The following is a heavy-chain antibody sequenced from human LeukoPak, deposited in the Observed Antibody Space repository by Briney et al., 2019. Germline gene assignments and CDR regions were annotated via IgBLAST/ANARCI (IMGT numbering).Heavy chain of an antibody. V-gene: IGHV3-48*03. Sequence: GGSLRLSCAASGFTFSSYEMNWGRQAPGKGLEWVSYISSSGSTIYYADSVKGRFTISRDNAKNSLYLQMNSLRAEDTAVYYCARVTRIVGATGDYWGQGTLVTVSS. CDR1: GFTFSSYE. CDR2: ISSSGSTI. J-gene: IGHJ4*02. D-gene: IGHD1-26*01. CDR3: ARVTRIVGATGDY.